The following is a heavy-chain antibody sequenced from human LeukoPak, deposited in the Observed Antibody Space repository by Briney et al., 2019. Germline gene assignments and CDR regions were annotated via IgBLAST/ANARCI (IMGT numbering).Heavy chain of an antibody. Sequence: PGGSLRLSCAASWFTLSSYWMRWVRQAPGKGLVWVSRINSDGSSTSYADSVKGRFTISRDNAKNTVYLQMNSLRADATAVYYCAWKCPLDYWGQGTLVTVSS. D-gene: IGHD1-1*01. CDR1: WFTLSSYW. V-gene: IGHV3-74*01. CDR2: INSDGSST. J-gene: IGHJ4*02. CDR3: AWKCPLDY.